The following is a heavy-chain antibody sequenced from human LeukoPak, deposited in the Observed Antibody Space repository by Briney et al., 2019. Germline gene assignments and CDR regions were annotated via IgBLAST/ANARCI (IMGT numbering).Heavy chain of an antibody. CDR1: GGSFSGYY. CDR2: INHSGST. D-gene: IGHD3-10*01. Sequence: KPSETLSLTCAVYGGSFSGYYWSWIRQPPGKGLEWIGEINHSGSTNYNPSLKSRVTISVDTSKNQFSLKLSSVTAADTAVYYCATINMGSGSFWGQGTLVTVSS. CDR3: ATINMGSGSF. V-gene: IGHV4-34*01. J-gene: IGHJ4*02.